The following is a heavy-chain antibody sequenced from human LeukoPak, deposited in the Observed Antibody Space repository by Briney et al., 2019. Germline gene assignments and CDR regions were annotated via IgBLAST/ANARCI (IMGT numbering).Heavy chain of an antibody. V-gene: IGHV4-34*01. CDR3: ARRYDYDPPFDP. CDR1: GGSFSGYY. CDR2: INHSGST. D-gene: IGHD5-12*01. Sequence: SETLSLTCAVYGGSFSGYYWSWIRQPPGKGLEWIGEINHSGSTNYNPSLKSRVTISVDTSKNQFSLKLSSVTAADTAVYYCARRYDYDPPFDPWGQGTQVTVSS. J-gene: IGHJ5*02.